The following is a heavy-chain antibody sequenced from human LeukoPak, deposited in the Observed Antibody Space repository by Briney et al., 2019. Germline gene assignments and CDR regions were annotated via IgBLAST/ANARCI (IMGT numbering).Heavy chain of an antibody. CDR1: GFTFSSYA. V-gene: IGHV3-23*01. J-gene: IGHJ6*02. Sequence: GGSLRLSCAASGFTFSSYAMSWVRQAPGKGLEWVSVISDSGGSTLYADSVKGRFTVSRDNSKNTLYLQMNSLRVEDTAVYYCAKSGKIRGAMDVWGQGTTVTVSS. D-gene: IGHD3-10*01. CDR2: ISDSGGST. CDR3: AKSGKIRGAMDV.